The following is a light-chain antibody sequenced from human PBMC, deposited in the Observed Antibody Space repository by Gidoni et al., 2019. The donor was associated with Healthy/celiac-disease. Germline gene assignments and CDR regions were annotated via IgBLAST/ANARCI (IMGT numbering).Light chain of an antibody. CDR1: QSISSW. CDR3: QQYNSYPIFT. Sequence: DIQMTQSPSNLSASVGDRVTITCRASQSISSWLAWYQQQPGNAPKLLIYKASSLESGVPSRFSGSGSGTEFTLTISSLQPDDFATYYCQQYNSYPIFTFGPGTKVDIK. CDR2: KAS. V-gene: IGKV1-5*03. J-gene: IGKJ3*01.